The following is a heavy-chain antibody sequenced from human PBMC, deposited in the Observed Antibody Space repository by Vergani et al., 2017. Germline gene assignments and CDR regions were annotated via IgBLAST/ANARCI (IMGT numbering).Heavy chain of an antibody. V-gene: IGHV3-30*03. D-gene: IGHD1-1*01. CDR3: ATKSCGTPGCQIEYFRE. CDR1: GFTSSYYG. Sequence: QVHLVESGGGVVQPGRSLRLSCVVSGFTSSYYGMHCVRQAPGKGLEWVAVISYDGTQKYYADSVKGRFTISRDNSKSTLYLQMNSLRTEDTAVYYCATKSCGTPGCQIEYFREWGQGTLVTVSS. J-gene: IGHJ1*01. CDR2: ISYDGTQK.